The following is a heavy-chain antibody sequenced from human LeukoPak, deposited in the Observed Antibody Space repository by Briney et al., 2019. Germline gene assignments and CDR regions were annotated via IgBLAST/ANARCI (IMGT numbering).Heavy chain of an antibody. CDR2: ISYDGSNK. D-gene: IGHD3-10*01. CDR3: ASGYYYGSGSYYRYFDY. Sequence: GGSLRLSCTASGFTFSSYGIHWVRQAPGKGLEWVAVISYDGSNKYYADSVKGRFTISRDNSKNTLYLQMNSLRAGDTAVYYCASGYYYGSGSYYRYFDYWGQGTLVTVSS. CDR1: GFTFSSYG. V-gene: IGHV3-30*03. J-gene: IGHJ4*02.